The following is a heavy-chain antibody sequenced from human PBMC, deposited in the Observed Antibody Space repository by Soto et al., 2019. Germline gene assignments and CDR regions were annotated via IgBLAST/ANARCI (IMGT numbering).Heavy chain of an antibody. CDR1: GGTFSSYA. V-gene: IGHV1-69*13. CDR2: IIPIFGTA. Sequence: EASVKVSCKASGGTFSSYAISWVRQAPGQGLEWMGGIIPIFGTANYAQKFQGRVTITADESTSTAYMELSSLRSEDTAVYYCAGGPDPGNYYDSSGYYGDYAFDIWGQGTMVTVSS. CDR3: AGGPDPGNYYDSSGYYGDYAFDI. J-gene: IGHJ3*02. D-gene: IGHD3-22*01.